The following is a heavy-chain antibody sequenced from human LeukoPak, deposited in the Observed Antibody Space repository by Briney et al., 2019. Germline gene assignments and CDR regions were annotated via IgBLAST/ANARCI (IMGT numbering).Heavy chain of an antibody. J-gene: IGHJ6*02. V-gene: IGHV4-59*08. CDR1: GGSISSYY. CDR2: IYYSGTT. D-gene: IGHD3-22*01. Sequence: SETLSLTCTVSGGSISSYYWSWIRQPPGKGLEWIGYIYYSGTTNYNPSLKSRVTISVDTSKNQFSLKLSSVTAADTAVYYCARLPNYYDSSGYPYGMDVWGQGTTVTVSS. CDR3: ARLPNYYDSSGYPYGMDV.